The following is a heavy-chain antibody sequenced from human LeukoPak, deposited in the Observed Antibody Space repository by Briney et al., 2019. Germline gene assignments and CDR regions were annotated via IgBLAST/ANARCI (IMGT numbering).Heavy chain of an antibody. V-gene: IGHV4-30-2*01. Sequence: SETLSLTCAVSGGSISSGGYSWSWIRQPPGKGLEWIGYIYHSGSTYYNPSLKSRVTISVDRSKNQFSLKLSSVTAADTAVYYCARGHVITGPQYYFDYWGQGTLVTVSS. CDR1: GGSISSGGYS. CDR3: ARGHVITGPQYYFDY. J-gene: IGHJ4*02. D-gene: IGHD3-22*01. CDR2: IYHSGST.